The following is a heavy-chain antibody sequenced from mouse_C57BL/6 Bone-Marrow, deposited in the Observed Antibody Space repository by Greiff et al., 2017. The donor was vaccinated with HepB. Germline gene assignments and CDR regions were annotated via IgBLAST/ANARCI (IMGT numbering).Heavy chain of an antibody. Sequence: EVQLQESGGGLVKPGGSLKLSCAASGFTFSSYAMSWVRQTPEKRLEWVATISDGGSYTYYPDNVKGRFTISRDNAKNNLYLQMSHLKSEDTAMYYCARDDGNYVRFAYWGQGTLVTVSA. J-gene: IGHJ3*01. V-gene: IGHV5-4*01. CDR1: GFTFSSYA. D-gene: IGHD2-1*01. CDR2: ISDGGSYT. CDR3: ARDDGNYVRFAY.